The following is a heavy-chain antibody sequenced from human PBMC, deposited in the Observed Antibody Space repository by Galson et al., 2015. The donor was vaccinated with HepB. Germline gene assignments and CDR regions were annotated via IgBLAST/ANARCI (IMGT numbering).Heavy chain of an antibody. CDR2: ISSNGGNT. D-gene: IGHD6-19*01. CDR1: RFTFSTYA. V-gene: IGHV3-64D*06. J-gene: IGHJ4*02. Sequence: SLRLSCAASRFTFSTYALHWVRQAPGKGLEYVSAISSNGGNTYYADSVKGRFTISRDNPKSTLYLQMSSLRAEDTAVYFCVIGAGKRGGFYFDYWGQGTLVTVSS. CDR3: VIGAGKRGGFYFDY.